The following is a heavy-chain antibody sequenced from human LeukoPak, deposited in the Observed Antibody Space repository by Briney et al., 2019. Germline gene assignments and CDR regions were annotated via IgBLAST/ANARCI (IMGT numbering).Heavy chain of an antibody. CDR1: GFTVSINS. Sequence: GGSLRLSCTVSGFTVSINSMSWVRQAPGKGLEWVSFIYSGGNTPYSDYVKGRLPISRDNSKNTMYLHMKSLRPDDTAVYYCARRAGEYSHPYDYWGQGTLVTVSS. CDR3: ARRAGEYSHPYDY. CDR2: IYSGGNT. V-gene: IGHV3-66*02. D-gene: IGHD4-17*01. J-gene: IGHJ4*02.